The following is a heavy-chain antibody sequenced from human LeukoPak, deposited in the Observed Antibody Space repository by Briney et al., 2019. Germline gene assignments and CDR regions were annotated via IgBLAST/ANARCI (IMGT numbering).Heavy chain of an antibody. CDR1: GFTFSSYA. J-gene: IGHJ5*02. CDR3: VKDRNSRIAAAKQNWFDP. D-gene: IGHD6-13*01. CDR2: ISSNGGST. Sequence: PGGSLRLSCSASGFTFSSYAMHWVRQAPGKGLEYVSAISSNGGSTYYADSVKGRFTISRDNSRNTLYLQMSSLRAEDTAVYYCVKDRNSRIAAAKQNWFDPLGQGTLVTVSS. V-gene: IGHV3-64D*06.